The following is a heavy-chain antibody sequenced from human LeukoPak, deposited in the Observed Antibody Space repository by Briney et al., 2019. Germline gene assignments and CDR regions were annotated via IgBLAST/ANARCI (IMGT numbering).Heavy chain of an antibody. V-gene: IGHV3-7*03. Sequence: GGSLRLSCAASGFSFNSDWMDWARQAPGKGLEWVANIKHDESEKNYLDSVKGRFTISRDNSKNTLYLQMNSLRAEDTAVYYCAKDLDSRWIQLTNWFDPWGQGTLVTVSS. CDR3: AKDLDSRWIQLTNWFDP. CDR2: IKHDESEK. CDR1: GFSFNSDW. J-gene: IGHJ5*02. D-gene: IGHD5-18*01.